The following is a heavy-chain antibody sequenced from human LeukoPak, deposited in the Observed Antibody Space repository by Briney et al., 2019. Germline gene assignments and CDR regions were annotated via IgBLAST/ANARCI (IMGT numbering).Heavy chain of an antibody. D-gene: IGHD3-10*01. J-gene: IGHJ5*02. CDR2: ISGSGGST. CDR3: AKVSSNYYGSGSFPRNWFDP. V-gene: IGHV3-23*01. CDR1: GFTFSSYA. Sequence: PGGSLRLSCAASGFTFSSYAMSWVRQAPGKGLEWVSAISGSGGSTYYADSVKGRFTISRDNSKNTLYLRMNSLRAEDTAVYYCAKVSSNYYGSGSFPRNWFDPWGQGTLVTVSS.